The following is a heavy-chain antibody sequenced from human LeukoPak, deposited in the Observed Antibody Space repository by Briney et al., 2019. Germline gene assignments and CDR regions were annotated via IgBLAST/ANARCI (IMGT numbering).Heavy chain of an antibody. CDR1: GFTFSSSA. J-gene: IGHJ6*03. D-gene: IGHD3-3*01. CDR3: AREYDFWSGYSGNYYMDV. Sequence: PGGSLRLSCAASGFTFSSSAMSWVRQAPGKGLEWVSAISGSGGSTYYADSVKGRFTISRDNAKNSLYLQMNSLRAEDTAVYYCAREYDFWSGYSGNYYMDVWGKGTTVTVSS. V-gene: IGHV3-23*01. CDR2: ISGSGGST.